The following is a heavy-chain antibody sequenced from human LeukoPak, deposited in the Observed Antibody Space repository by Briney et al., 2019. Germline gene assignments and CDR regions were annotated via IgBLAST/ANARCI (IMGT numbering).Heavy chain of an antibody. J-gene: IGHJ4*02. D-gene: IGHD3-22*01. CDR3: ARSYYDSSGYVGY. CDR2: INHSGST. Sequence: SETLSLTCAVYGGSFSGYYWSWIRQPPGKGLEWIGEINHSGSTNYNPSLKSRVTISVDTSKNQFSLKLSSVTAADTAVYYCARSYYDSSGYVGYWGQGTLVTVSS. V-gene: IGHV4-34*01. CDR1: GGSFSGYY.